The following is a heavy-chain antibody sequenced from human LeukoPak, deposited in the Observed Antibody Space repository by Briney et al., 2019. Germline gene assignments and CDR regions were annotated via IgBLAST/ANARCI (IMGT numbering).Heavy chain of an antibody. J-gene: IGHJ3*02. CDR1: GGSISTYY. V-gene: IGHV4-59*01. CDR3: ARDRITDRLDAFDI. D-gene: IGHD3-16*01. Sequence: SETLSLTCTVSGGSISTYYWSWIRQPPEKGLEWIGYIYYSGSTNYNPSLKSRVTISVDTSKNQFSLKLSSVTAADMAVYYCARDRITDRLDAFDIWGQGTMVTVSS. CDR2: IYYSGST.